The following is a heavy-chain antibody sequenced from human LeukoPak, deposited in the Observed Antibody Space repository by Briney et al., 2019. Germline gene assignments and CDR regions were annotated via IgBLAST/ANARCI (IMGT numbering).Heavy chain of an antibody. D-gene: IGHD3-22*01. J-gene: IGHJ2*01. CDR3: ARHGVDYYDSSGYYPGFRGAPDWYLDL. CDR1: GFPFTSYW. CDR2: IYPGDSDT. V-gene: IGHV5-51*01. Sequence: PGESLQVSCQGSGFPFTSYWIGWVRLVPGKGREWRGIIYPGDSDTRYSPSFQGPVTISAHKSISTAYLQWSSLKASDTAMYYCARHGVDYYDSSGYYPGFRGAPDWYLDLWGRGTLVTVSS.